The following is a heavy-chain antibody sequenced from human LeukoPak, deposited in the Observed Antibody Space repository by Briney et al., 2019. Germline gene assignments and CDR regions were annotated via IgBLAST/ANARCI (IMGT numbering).Heavy chain of an antibody. CDR1: GGTFSSYA. V-gene: IGHV1-8*03. CDR2: MNPNSGNT. Sequence: ASVKVSCKASGGTFSSYAINWVRQATGQGLEWMGWMNPNSGNTGYAQKFQGRVTITRNTSISTAYMELSSLRSEDTAVYYCARSGYSSSWYWAGFDYWGQGTLVTVSS. CDR3: ARSGYSSSWYWAGFDY. J-gene: IGHJ4*02. D-gene: IGHD6-13*01.